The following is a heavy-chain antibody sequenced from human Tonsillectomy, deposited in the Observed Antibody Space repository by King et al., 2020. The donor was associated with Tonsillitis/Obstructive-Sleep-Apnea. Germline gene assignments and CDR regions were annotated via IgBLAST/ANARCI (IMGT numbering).Heavy chain of an antibody. CDR2: INHSGST. CDR3: ATTPYGDIVVVPAATKGGWFDP. J-gene: IGHJ5*02. V-gene: IGHV4-34*01. D-gene: IGHD2-2*01. CDR1: GGSFSGYY. Sequence: VQLQQWGAGLLKPSETLSLTCAVYGGSFSGYYWSWIRQPPGKGLEWIGEINHSGSTNYNPSLKSRVTISVETSKNQFSLKLSSLTAADTAVYYCATTPYGDIVVVPAATKGGWFDPWGQGTLVTVSS.